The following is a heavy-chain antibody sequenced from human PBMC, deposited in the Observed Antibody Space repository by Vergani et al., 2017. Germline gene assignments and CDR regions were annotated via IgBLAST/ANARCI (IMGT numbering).Heavy chain of an antibody. Sequence: EVQLVESGGVVVQPGGYLRLSCAASGFTFDDYTMHWVRQAPGKGLEWVSLISWDGGSTYYADSVKGRFTISRDNSKKSLYLQMNSLRTEDTALYYCATTPSPYSSGWSGYWGQGTLVTVSS. V-gene: IGHV3-43*01. J-gene: IGHJ4*02. CDR1: GFTFDDYT. CDR3: ATTPSPYSSGWSGY. D-gene: IGHD6-19*01. CDR2: ISWDGGST.